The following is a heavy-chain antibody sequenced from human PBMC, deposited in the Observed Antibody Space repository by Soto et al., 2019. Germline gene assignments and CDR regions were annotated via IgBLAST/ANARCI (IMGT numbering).Heavy chain of an antibody. V-gene: IGHV3-21*01. D-gene: IGHD2-15*01. J-gene: IGHJ6*02. Sequence: GGSLRLSCAASGFTFSSYSMNWVRQAPGKGLEWVSSIRSSSSYIYYADSAKGRFTISRDNAKNSLYLQMNSLRAEDTAVYYCARAVVVVVAATSYYYGIDVWGQGTTVTVSS. CDR3: ARAVVVVVAATSYYYGIDV. CDR1: GFTFSSYS. CDR2: IRSSSSYI.